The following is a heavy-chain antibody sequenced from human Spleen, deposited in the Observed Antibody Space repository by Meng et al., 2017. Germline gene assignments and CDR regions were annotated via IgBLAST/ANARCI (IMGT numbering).Heavy chain of an antibody. CDR2: INPNSGGT. J-gene: IGHJ1*01. V-gene: IGHV1-2*02. D-gene: IGHD6-13*01. CDR3: ARELYSSSWSQLGYFQH. CDR1: GYSFTGYY. Sequence: ASVKVSCKASGYSFTGYYLHWVRQAPGEGLEWMGWINPNSGGTSYTQKFQGRITMTRDTSISPAYMELSSLRSDDTAVYYCARELYSSSWSQLGYFQHWGQGTLVTVSS.